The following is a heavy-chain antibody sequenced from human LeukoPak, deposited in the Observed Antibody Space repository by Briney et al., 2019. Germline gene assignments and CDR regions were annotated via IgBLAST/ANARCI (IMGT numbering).Heavy chain of an antibody. CDR1: GFTFSSYN. CDR3: ARTKEMASISYFDS. D-gene: IGHD5-24*01. CDR2: IGYDGSDK. Sequence: GGSLRLSCAASGFTFSSYNMHWVRQAPGKGLKWVTMIGYDGSDKYYADSVKGRFTISRGNSKNTLYLQMNSLRAGDTAVYYCARTKEMASISYFDSWGQGTLVTVSS. V-gene: IGHV3-30*02. J-gene: IGHJ4*02.